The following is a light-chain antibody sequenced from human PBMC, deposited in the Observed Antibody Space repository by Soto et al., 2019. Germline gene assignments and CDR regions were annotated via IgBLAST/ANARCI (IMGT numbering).Light chain of an antibody. J-gene: IGLJ3*02. CDR1: SSNIGNNF. Sequence: QSVLTQPPSVSAAPGRKVTISCSGSSSNIGNNFVSWHQQLPGTAPKLLIYDSNKRPSGIPDRFSGSKSGTSAALGITGLQTGDEADYYCGTWDSSLSVWVFGEGTKLTVL. CDR2: DSN. CDR3: GTWDSSLSVWV. V-gene: IGLV1-51*01.